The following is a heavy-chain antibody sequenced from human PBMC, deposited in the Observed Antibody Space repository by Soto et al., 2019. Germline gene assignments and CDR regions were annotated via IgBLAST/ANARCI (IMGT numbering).Heavy chain of an antibody. CDR3: AKDPIAAAGMLYYYYMDV. CDR2: ISYDGSNK. V-gene: IGHV3-30*18. J-gene: IGHJ6*03. D-gene: IGHD6-13*01. Sequence: PGGSLRLSCAASGFTFSSYGMHWVRQAPGKGLEWVAVISYDGSNKYYADSVKGRFTISRDNSKNTLYLQMNSLRAEDTAVYYCAKDPIAAAGMLYYYYMDVWGNGTTVTVSS. CDR1: GFTFSSYG.